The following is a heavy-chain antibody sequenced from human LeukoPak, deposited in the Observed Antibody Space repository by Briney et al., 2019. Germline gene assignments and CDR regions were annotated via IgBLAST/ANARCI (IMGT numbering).Heavy chain of an antibody. CDR1: GYSISSGYY. D-gene: IGHD5-24*01. CDR3: ARFGYSDLGDAFDI. J-gene: IGHJ3*02. V-gene: IGHV4-38-2*02. CDR2: IYHSGST. Sequence: SETLSLTCTVSGYSISSGYYWGWIRQPPGKGLEWIGGIYHSGSTYYNPSLKSRVTISVDTSKNQFSLKLSSVTAADTAVYYCARFGYSDLGDAFDIWGQGTMVTVSS.